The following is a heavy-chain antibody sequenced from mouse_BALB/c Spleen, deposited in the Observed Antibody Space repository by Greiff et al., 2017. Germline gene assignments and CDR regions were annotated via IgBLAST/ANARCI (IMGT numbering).Heavy chain of an antibody. CDR3: ARSYGYFDY. D-gene: IGHD1-1*01. J-gene: IGHJ2*01. CDR2: INPGSGGT. Sequence: QVQLKQSGAELVRPGTSVKVSCKASGYAFTNYLIEWVKQRPGQGLEWIGVINPGSGGTNYNEKFKGKATLTADKSSSTAYMQLSSLTSDDSAVYFCARSYGYFDYWGQGTTLTVSS. V-gene: IGHV1-54*01. CDR1: GYAFTNYL.